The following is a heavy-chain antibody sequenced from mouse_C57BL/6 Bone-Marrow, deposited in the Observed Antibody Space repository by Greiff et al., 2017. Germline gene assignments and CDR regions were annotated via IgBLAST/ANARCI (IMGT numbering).Heavy chain of an antibody. D-gene: IGHD1-1*01. V-gene: IGHV5-6*01. CDR1: GFTFSSYG. J-gene: IGHJ3*01. CDR2: ISSGGSYT. Sequence: EVQVVESGGDLVKPGGSLKLSCAASGFTFSSYGMSWVRQTPDKRLEWVATISSGGSYTYYPDSVQGRFTISRDNAKNTLYLQMSSLKSEDTAMYYCARDYSWFAYWGQGTLVTVSA. CDR3: ARDYSWFAY.